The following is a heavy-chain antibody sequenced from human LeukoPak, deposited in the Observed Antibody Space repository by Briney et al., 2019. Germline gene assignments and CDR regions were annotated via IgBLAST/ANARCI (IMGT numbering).Heavy chain of an antibody. CDR2: INHSGST. CDR1: GGPFSGYY. CDR3: ASLDSSGYYYLDY. J-gene: IGHJ4*02. V-gene: IGHV4-34*01. D-gene: IGHD3-22*01. Sequence: KPSETLSLTCAVYGGPFSGYYWSWIRQPPGKGLEWIGEINHSGSTNYNPSLKSRVTISVDTSKNQFSLKLSSVTAADTAVYYCASLDSSGYYYLDYWGQGTLVTVSS.